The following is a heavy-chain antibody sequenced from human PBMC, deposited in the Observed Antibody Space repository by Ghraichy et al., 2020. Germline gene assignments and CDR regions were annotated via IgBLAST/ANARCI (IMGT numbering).Heavy chain of an antibody. D-gene: IGHD2-2*02. CDR2: INHSGST. Sequence: SETLSLTCAVYGGSFSGYYWSWIRQPPGKGLEWIGEINHSGSTNYNPSLKSRVTISVDTSKNQFSLKLSSVTAADTAVYYCARGRRYCSSTSCYKEYYYGSGSYYGSWTSPFDYWGQGTLVTVSS. J-gene: IGHJ4*02. CDR3: ARGRRYCSSTSCYKEYYYGSGSYYGSWTSPFDY. V-gene: IGHV4-34*01. CDR1: GGSFSGYY.